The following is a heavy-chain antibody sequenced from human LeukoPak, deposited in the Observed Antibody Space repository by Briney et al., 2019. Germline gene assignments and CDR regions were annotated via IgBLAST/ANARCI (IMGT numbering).Heavy chain of an antibody. CDR2: ISGSGGST. D-gene: IGHD2-8*01. V-gene: IGHV3-23*01. J-gene: IGHJ6*03. CDR1: GFTFSSYA. Sequence: GGSLRLSCAASGFTFSSYAMSWVRQAPGKGLEWVSAISGSGGSTYYADSVKGRFTISRDNSKNTLYLQMNSLRAEDTAVYYCAKDRCSNGIGCYYYYMDVWGKGTTVTISS. CDR3: AKDRCSNGIGCYYYYMDV.